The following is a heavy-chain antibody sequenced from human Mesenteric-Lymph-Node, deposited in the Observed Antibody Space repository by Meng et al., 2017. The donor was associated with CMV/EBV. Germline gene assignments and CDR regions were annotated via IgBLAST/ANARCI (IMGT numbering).Heavy chain of an antibody. CDR2: TYGGGSST. CDR3: AKRNMAARDMSSPFDY. CDR1: GFTFSSYA. Sequence: GESLKISCAAPGFTFSSYAVTWVRQAPGKGLEWVSVTYGGGSSTYYADSVKGRFTISRDNSKNTLYLQMNSLRAEDTAVYYCAKRNMAARDMSSPFDYWGQGALVTVSS. V-gene: IGHV3-23*03. D-gene: IGHD6-6*01. J-gene: IGHJ4*02.